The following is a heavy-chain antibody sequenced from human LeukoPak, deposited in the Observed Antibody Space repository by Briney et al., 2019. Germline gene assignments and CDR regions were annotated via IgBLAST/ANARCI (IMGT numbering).Heavy chain of an antibody. D-gene: IGHD4-23*01. Sequence: GASVKVTCKASGGTFSSYAISWVRQAPGQGLEWMGGIIPIFGTTNYAQKFQGRVTITADESTSTAYMELSSLRSEDTAVYYCARSSPGDYGGNSGPIRYDYWGQGTLVTVSS. J-gene: IGHJ4*02. CDR1: GGTFSSYA. V-gene: IGHV1-69*13. CDR2: IIPIFGTT. CDR3: ARSSPGDYGGNSGPIRYDY.